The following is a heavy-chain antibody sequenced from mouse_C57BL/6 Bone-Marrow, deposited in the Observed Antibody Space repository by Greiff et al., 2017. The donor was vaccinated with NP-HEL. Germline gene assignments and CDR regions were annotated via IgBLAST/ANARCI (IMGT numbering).Heavy chain of an antibody. D-gene: IGHD2-1*01. J-gene: IGHJ4*01. CDR1: GFSFNTYA. CDR3: VRHRGNYVGGAMDD. CDR2: IRSKSNNYAT. Sequence: EVQRVESGGGLVQPKGSLKLSCAASGFSFNTYAMNWVRQAPGKGLEWVACIRSKSNNYATYYADSVKDRFTISRDDSESMLYLQMNNLKTEDTAMYYCVRHRGNYVGGAMDDWGQGTSVTVSS. V-gene: IGHV10-1*01.